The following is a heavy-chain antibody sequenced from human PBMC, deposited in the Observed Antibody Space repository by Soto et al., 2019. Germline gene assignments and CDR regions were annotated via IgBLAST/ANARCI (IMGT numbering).Heavy chain of an antibody. CDR3: AREHRSFEYQLPLFGGMDV. D-gene: IGHD2-2*01. CDR1: GFTFSSYW. Sequence: LRLSCAASGFTFSSYWMSWVRQAPGKGLEWVANIKQDGSEKYYVDSVKGRFTISRDNAKNSLYLQMNSLRAEDTAVYYCAREHRSFEYQLPLFGGMDVWGQGTTVTVSS. V-gene: IGHV3-7*05. CDR2: IKQDGSEK. J-gene: IGHJ6*02.